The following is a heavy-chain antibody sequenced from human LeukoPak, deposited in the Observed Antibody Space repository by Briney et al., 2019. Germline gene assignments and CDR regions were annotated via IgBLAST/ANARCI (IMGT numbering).Heavy chain of an antibody. V-gene: IGHV3-23*01. J-gene: IGHJ4*02. CDR3: AKWREGTMVHFDY. Sequence: GGSLRLSCAASGFTFSSYAMTWVRQAPGKGLEWVSAISGSGHNTYYADSVKGRFTISRDNSKNTVYLQMNSLRAEDTALYYCAKWREGTMVHFDYWGQGTLVTVSS. CDR2: ISGSGHNT. D-gene: IGHD3-10*01. CDR1: GFTFSSYA.